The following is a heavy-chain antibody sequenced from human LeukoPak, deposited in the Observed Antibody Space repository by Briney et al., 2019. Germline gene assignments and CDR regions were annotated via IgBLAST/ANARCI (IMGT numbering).Heavy chain of an antibody. CDR2: INSDGSST. J-gene: IGHJ4*02. CDR3: AREVRYSSDY. V-gene: IGHV3-74*01. CDR1: GFTFSIYW. Sequence: GGSLRLSCAASGFTFSIYWMHWVRQAPGKGLVWVSRINSDGSSTSYADFVKGRFTISRDNAKSTLYLQMNSLRAEDTAVYFCAREVRYSSDYGGQGTLVTVSS. D-gene: IGHD6-13*01.